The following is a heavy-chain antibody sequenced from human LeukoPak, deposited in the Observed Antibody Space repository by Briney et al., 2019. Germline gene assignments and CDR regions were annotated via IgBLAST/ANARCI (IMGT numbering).Heavy chain of an antibody. Sequence: GGSLRLSCAASGFTFSDYYMSWIRQAPGKGLEWVSYISSSGSTIYYADSVKGRFTISRDNAKNSLYLQMNSLRSEDTVVYYCARVRYFDWLSRAFDYWGQGTLVTVSS. D-gene: IGHD3-9*01. CDR2: ISSSGSTI. CDR3: ARVRYFDWLSRAFDY. J-gene: IGHJ4*02. CDR1: GFTFSDYY. V-gene: IGHV3-11*01.